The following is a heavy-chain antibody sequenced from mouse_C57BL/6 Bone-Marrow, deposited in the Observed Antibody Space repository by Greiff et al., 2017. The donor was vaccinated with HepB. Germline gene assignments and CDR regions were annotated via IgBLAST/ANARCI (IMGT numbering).Heavy chain of an antibody. CDR1: AYEFPSHD. CDR2: INSDGGST. V-gene: IGHV5-2*01. Sequence: EVQLQQSGGGLVQPGESLKLSCESNAYEFPSHDMSWVRKTPEKRLELVAAINSDGGSTYYPDTMERRFIISRDNTKKTLYLQMSSLRSEDTALYYCARHGYDPYYYAMDYWGQGTSVTVSS. D-gene: IGHD2-2*01. J-gene: IGHJ4*01. CDR3: ARHGYDPYYYAMDY.